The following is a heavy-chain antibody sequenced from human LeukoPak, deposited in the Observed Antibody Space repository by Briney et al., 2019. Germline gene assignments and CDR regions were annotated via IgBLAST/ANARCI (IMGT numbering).Heavy chain of an antibody. Sequence: SETLSLTCAVYGGSFSGYYWSWIRQPPGKGLEWIGEINHSGSTNYNPSLKSRVTISVDTSKNQFSLKLSSVTAADTAVHYCARGDFWSGSGFDPWGQGTLVTVSS. D-gene: IGHD3-3*01. CDR1: GGSFSGYY. V-gene: IGHV4-34*01. CDR3: ARGDFWSGSGFDP. J-gene: IGHJ5*02. CDR2: INHSGST.